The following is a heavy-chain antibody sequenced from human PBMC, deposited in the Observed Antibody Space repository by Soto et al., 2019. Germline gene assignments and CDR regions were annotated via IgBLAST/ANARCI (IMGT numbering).Heavy chain of an antibody. CDR2: IYYSGST. CDR3: AREATGTVTTSYYYYGMDV. D-gene: IGHD4-17*01. Sequence: SETLSLTCTVSGGSISSGGYYWSWIRQHPGKGLEWIGYIYYSGSTYYNPSLKSRVTISVDTSKNQFSLKLSSVTAAETAGYYCAREATGTVTTSYYYYGMDVWGQGTTVTVSS. J-gene: IGHJ6*02. CDR1: GGSISSGGYY. V-gene: IGHV4-31*03.